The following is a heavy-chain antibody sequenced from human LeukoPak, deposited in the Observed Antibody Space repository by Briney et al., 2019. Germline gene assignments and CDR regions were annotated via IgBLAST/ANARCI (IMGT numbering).Heavy chain of an antibody. J-gene: IGHJ4*02. V-gene: IGHV4-4*02. CDR2: IYHSGST. CDR3: ARVGRVPAAMVYFDY. CDR1: GGSISSSNW. Sequence: PSETLSLTCAVSGGSISSSNWWSWVRRPPGKGLEWIGEIYHSGSTNYNPYLKSRVTISVDKSKNQFSLKLSSVTAADTAVYYCARVGRVPAAMVYFDYWGQGTLVTVSS. D-gene: IGHD2-2*01.